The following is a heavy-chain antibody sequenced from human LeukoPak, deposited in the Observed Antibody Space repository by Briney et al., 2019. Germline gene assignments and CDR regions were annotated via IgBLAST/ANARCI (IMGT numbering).Heavy chain of an antibody. V-gene: IGHV4-4*07. J-gene: IGHJ3*02. Sequence: SETLSLTRTVSGDSLSSYYWSWIRQPAGKGLEWIGRIYTSGSTSYNPSLKSRVTMSVDTSKNQFSLKLSSVTAADTAVYYCARDFGSYAWGSSWETDAFDIWGQGTMVTVSS. CDR2: IYTSGST. D-gene: IGHD6-13*01. CDR3: ARDFGSYAWGSSWETDAFDI. CDR1: GDSLSSYY.